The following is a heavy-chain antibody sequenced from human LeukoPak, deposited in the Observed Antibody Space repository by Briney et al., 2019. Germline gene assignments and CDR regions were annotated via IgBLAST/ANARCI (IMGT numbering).Heavy chain of an antibody. D-gene: IGHD2-15*01. V-gene: IGHV4-34*01. CDR1: GGSFSDYY. J-gene: IGHJ4*02. Sequence: SETLSLTCDVYGGSFSDYYWSWIRQPPGKGLEWIGDINHSGSTNYNPSLKSRVTISVDTSKNQFSLRLSSVTAADTAAHYCAGGRVVVVGAQQDIDYSGQGALVTVSS. CDR3: AGGRVVVVGAQQDIDY. CDR2: INHSGST.